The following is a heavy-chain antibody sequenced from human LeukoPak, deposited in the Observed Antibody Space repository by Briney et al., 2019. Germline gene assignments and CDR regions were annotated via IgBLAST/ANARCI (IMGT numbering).Heavy chain of an antibody. V-gene: IGHV4-38-2*02. CDR2: IYHSGST. D-gene: IGHD2-2*01. Sequence: SETLSLTCTVSGYPISSGYFWGWTRQPPGKGLEWIGSIYHSGSTYYNPSLKSRVTISVDTSKNQFSLKLSSVTAADTAVYYCARIYVPGLTPYYYYYGMDVWGQGTMVTVSS. J-gene: IGHJ6*02. CDR3: ARIYVPGLTPYYYYYGMDV. CDR1: GYPISSGYF.